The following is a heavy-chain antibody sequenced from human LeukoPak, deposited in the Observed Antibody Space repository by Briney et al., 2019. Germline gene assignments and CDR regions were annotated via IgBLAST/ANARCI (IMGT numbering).Heavy chain of an antibody. J-gene: IGHJ4*02. V-gene: IGHV2-70*04. CDR2: IEWDDDK. Sequence: SGPTLVNPTQTIPLSCTCSGVSLITRGLRVSWNRQPPVKTLEWLARIEWDDDKLYSTSLKTSITISKDTSKNQVVLTMTNMDPVDTATYYCARGQKLRAFDYWGQGTLVTVSS. CDR1: GVSLITRGLR. CDR3: ARGQKLRAFDY. D-gene: IGHD3-10*01.